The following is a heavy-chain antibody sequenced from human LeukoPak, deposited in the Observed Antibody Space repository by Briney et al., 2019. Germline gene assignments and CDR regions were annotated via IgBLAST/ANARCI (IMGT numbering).Heavy chain of an antibody. J-gene: IGHJ4*02. CDR2: ISAYNGNT. CDR1: GYTFTSYG. CDR3: ASTKIAAAFGY. Sequence: AXVKVSCKASGYTFTSYGISWVRQAPGQGVEWMGWISAYNGNTNYAQKLQGRVTMATDTSTSTAYMELRSLRSEDTAVYYCASTKIAAAFGYWGQGTLVTVSS. V-gene: IGHV1-18*01. D-gene: IGHD6-13*01.